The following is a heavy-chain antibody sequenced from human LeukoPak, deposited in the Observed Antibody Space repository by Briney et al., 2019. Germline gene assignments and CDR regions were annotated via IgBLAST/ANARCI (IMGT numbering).Heavy chain of an antibody. CDR2: IIPIFGTA. CDR3: ARGHLGTTVVTPYYYYMDV. V-gene: IGHV1-69*06. J-gene: IGHJ6*03. CDR1: GGTFSSYA. D-gene: IGHD4-23*01. Sequence: ASVKVSCKASGGTFSSYAISWVRQAPGQGLEWMGGIIPIFGTANYAQKFQGRVTITADKSTSTAYMELSSLRSEDTAVYYCARGHLGTTVVTPYYYYMDVWGKGTTVTVSS.